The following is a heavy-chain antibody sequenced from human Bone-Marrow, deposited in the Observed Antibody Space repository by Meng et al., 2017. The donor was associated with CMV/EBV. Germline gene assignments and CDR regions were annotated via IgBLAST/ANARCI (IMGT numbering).Heavy chain of an antibody. Sequence: SVKVSCKASGGTFSSYAISWVRQAPGQGLEWMGGIIPILGIANYAQKFQGRVTITADKSTSTDYMELSSLRSEDTAVYYCARERSPPLGAPTYYYYYGMDVWGQGTTVTVSS. D-gene: IGHD3-10*01. J-gene: IGHJ6*02. CDR1: GGTFSSYA. CDR3: ARERSPPLGAPTYYYYYGMDV. V-gene: IGHV1-69*10. CDR2: IIPILGIA.